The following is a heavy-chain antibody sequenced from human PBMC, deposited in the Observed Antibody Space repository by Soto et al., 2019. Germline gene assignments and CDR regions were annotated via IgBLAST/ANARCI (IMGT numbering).Heavy chain of an antibody. Sequence: EVQLLESGGGLVQPGGSLRLSCTASGFTFSTYGMSWVRQAPGKGLEWVSSLSGDGTTTYYIDSVQGRFTISRDNSRNTLSLQMNSLRTEDTAVYYCAKDITSDSSAYNYWGQGILVTVSS. CDR3: AKDITSDSSAYNY. D-gene: IGHD3-22*01. CDR1: GFTFSTYG. J-gene: IGHJ4*02. CDR2: LSGDGTTT. V-gene: IGHV3-23*01.